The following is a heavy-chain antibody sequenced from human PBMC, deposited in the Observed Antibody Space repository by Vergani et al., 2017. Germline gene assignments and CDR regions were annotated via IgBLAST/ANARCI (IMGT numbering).Heavy chain of an antibody. J-gene: IGHJ3*02. CDR2: IRNKANDYTT. V-gene: IGHV3-72*01. D-gene: IGHD1-1*01. CDR1: GFTFSHYS. Sequence: DVQIVESGGGLVQPGGSLRLSCVASGFTFSHYSMNWVRQAPGKGLEWVGRIRNKANDYTTQYAASVKGRFTISRDDSKSYLYLQMNSLQTEDTALYYCVRVKGSNWNDHLYDIWGQGTLVTVSS. CDR3: VRVKGSNWNDHLYDI.